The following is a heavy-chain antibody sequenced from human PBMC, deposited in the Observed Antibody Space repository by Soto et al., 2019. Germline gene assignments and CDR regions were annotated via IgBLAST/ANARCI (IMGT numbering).Heavy chain of an antibody. V-gene: IGHV1-18*01. CDR1: GYTFTSYG. D-gene: IGHD3-10*01. CDR2: ISAYNGNT. CDR3: ARDGPMDRAFDI. Sequence: QVPLVQSGAEVKKPGASVKVSCKASGYTFTSYGITWVRQAPGQGLEWMGCISAYNGNTNYAQNLEGRVTMTTDTSTSTAYMDLRSLRSDDTAVYYCARDGPMDRAFDIWGQGTMVTVSS. J-gene: IGHJ3*02.